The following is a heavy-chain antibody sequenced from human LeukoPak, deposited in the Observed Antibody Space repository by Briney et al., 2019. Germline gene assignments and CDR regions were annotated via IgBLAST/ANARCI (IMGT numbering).Heavy chain of an antibody. Sequence: PSETLSLTCTVSGGSISSYYWSWIRQPAGKGLERIGRIYTSGSTNYNPSLKSRVTMSVDTSKTQFSLKLSSVTAADTAVYYCARDQGSSSWFDAFDIWGQGTMVTVSS. J-gene: IGHJ3*02. CDR2: IYTSGST. CDR1: GGSISSYY. V-gene: IGHV4-4*07. D-gene: IGHD6-13*01. CDR3: ARDQGSSSWFDAFDI.